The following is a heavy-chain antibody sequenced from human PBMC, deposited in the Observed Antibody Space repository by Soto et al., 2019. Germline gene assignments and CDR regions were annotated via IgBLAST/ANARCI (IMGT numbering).Heavy chain of an antibody. CDR2: ISGNGANT. V-gene: IGHV3-23*01. Sequence: PGGSLRLSCAASGFTFINYAMSWVRQAPGEGLEWVSTISGNGANTHYADSVKGRFSISRDNSKNTLYIQMNSLRAEDTAVYYCAKDCGSSRYFFDYWGQGALVTVSS. CDR3: AKDCGSSRYFFDY. CDR1: GFTFINYA. D-gene: IGHD2-21*01. J-gene: IGHJ4*02.